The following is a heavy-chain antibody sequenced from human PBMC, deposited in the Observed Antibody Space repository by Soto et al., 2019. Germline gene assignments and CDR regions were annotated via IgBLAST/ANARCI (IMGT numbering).Heavy chain of an antibody. CDR2: VNPILSMS. V-gene: IGHV1-69*04. CDR3: VTSYGSRYRSFDF. CDR1: GDTFNFYS. D-gene: IGHD3-16*01. Sequence: QVQLVQSGAEVKRPGSSVKVSCKASGDTFNFYSINWVRQAPGLGLEWMGRVNPILSMSNYAQRFQGRVTMTADKSTSTAYMELSGLRSEDTAIYYCVTSYGSRYRSFDFWGQGALVTVSS. J-gene: IGHJ4*02.